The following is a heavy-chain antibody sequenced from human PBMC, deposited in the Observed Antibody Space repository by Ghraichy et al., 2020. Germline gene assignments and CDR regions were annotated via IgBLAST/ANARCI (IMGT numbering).Heavy chain of an antibody. CDR1: GGSFSGYY. Sequence: LSLTCAVYGGSFSGYYCSWIRQPPGKGLEWIGEINHSGSTNYNPSLKSRVTISVDTSKNQFSLKLSSVTAADTAVYYCARGIRTYPYYYYYGMDVWGQGTTVTVSS. V-gene: IGHV4-34*01. CDR2: INHSGST. CDR3: ARGIRTYPYYYYYGMDV. D-gene: IGHD1-14*01. J-gene: IGHJ6*02.